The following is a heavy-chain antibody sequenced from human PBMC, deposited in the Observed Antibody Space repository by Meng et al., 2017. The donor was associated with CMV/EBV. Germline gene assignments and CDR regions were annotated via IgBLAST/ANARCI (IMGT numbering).Heavy chain of an antibody. J-gene: IGHJ5*02. Sequence: GESLKISCAASGFTFSSYEMNWVRQAPGKGLEWVSAISGSGGSTYYADSVKGRFTISRDNSKNTLYLQMNSLRAEDTAVYYCAKVTLGYCSSTSCYPWFDPWGQGTLVTVS. CDR1: GFTFSSYE. CDR3: AKVTLGYCSSTSCYPWFDP. CDR2: ISGSGGST. V-gene: IGHV3-23*01. D-gene: IGHD2-2*01.